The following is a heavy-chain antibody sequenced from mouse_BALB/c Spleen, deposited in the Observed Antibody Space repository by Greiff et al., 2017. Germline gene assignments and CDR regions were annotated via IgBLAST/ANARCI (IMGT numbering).Heavy chain of an antibody. CDR2: IYPGDGDT. J-gene: IGHJ2*01. CDR3: ARREGDGYYVGFDY. CDR1: GYTFTSYW. Sequence: QVQLQQSGAELARPGASVKLSCKASGYTFTSYWMQWVKQRPGQGLEWIGAIYPGDGDTRYTQKFKGKATLTADKSSSTAYMQLSSLASEDSAVYYCARREGDGYYVGFDYWGLGTTLTVSS. V-gene: IGHV1-87*01. D-gene: IGHD2-3*01.